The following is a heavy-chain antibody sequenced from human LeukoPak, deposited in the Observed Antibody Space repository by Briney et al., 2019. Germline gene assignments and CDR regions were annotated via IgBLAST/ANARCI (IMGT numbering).Heavy chain of an antibody. V-gene: IGHV4-59*01. Sequence: PSETLSLTCTVSGGTISSYYWSWIRQPPGKGLEWIGYIYYSGSTNYNPSLKSRLTISLDTSKSQFSLKLSSVTAADTAVYYCARGYSSGWNFDGMDVWGQGTTVTVSS. J-gene: IGHJ6*02. CDR2: IYYSGST. D-gene: IGHD6-19*01. CDR1: GGTISSYY. CDR3: ARGYSSGWNFDGMDV.